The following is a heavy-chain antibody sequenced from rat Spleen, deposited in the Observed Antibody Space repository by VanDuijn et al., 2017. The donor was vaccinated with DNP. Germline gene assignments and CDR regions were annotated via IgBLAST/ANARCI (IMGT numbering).Heavy chain of an antibody. Sequence: EVKLVESGGGLVQPGRSLKLSCAASGFTFSNYYMAWVRQAPTKGLEWVAYISSGGGSTYYRDSVKGRFTISRDNAKSTLYLQMDSLRSEDTATYYCTTVWDYGSPYWYFDFWGPGTMVTVSS. CDR2: ISSGGGST. CDR1: GFTFSNYY. V-gene: IGHV5-27*01. D-gene: IGHD1-7*01. J-gene: IGHJ1*01. CDR3: TTVWDYGSPYWYFDF.